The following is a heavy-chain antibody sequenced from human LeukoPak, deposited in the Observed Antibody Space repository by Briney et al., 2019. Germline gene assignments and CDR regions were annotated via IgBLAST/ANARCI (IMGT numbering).Heavy chain of an antibody. J-gene: IGHJ4*02. CDR2: IYYSGST. Sequence: KSSETLSLTCTVSGGSISSGDYYWSWIRQPPGKGLEWIGYIYYSGSTYYNPSLKSRVTISVDTSKNQFSLKLSSVTAADTAVYYCARFRPKGAYYDSSGQFDYWGQGTLVTVSS. CDR3: ARFRPKGAYYDSSGQFDY. V-gene: IGHV4-30-4*08. D-gene: IGHD3-22*01. CDR1: GGSISSGDYY.